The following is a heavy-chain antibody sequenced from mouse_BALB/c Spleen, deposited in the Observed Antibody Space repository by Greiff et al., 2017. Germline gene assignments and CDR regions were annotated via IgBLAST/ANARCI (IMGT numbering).Heavy chain of an antibody. V-gene: IGHV3-8*02. D-gene: IGHD3-2*01. J-gene: IGHJ4*01. CDR3: ARSMRQLGLPYYAMDY. CDR2: ISYSGST. Sequence: DVQLQESGPSLVKPSQTLSLTCSVTGDSITSGYWNWIRKFPGNKLEYMGYISYSGSTYYNPSLKSRISITRDTSKNQYYLQLNSVTTEDTATYYCARSMRQLGLPYYAMDYWGQGTSVTVSS. CDR1: GDSITSGY.